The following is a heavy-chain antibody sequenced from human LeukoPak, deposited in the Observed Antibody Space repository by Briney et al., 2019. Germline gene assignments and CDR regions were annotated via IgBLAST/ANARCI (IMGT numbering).Heavy chain of an antibody. CDR3: ARDRQYAFDI. CDR2: INSGDSNT. CDR1: GFTFSKHW. V-gene: IGHV3-74*01. Sequence: PGGSLRLSCAASGFTFSKHWMHWVRQAPGKGLVWVSRINSGDSNTFYADSMKGRFTISRDNAKNTVYLHMNSLRAEDTALYYCARDRQYAFDIWGQGTMVTVSS. J-gene: IGHJ3*02.